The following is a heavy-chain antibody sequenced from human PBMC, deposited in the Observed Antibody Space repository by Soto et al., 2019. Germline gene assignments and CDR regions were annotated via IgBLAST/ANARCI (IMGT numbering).Heavy chain of an antibody. V-gene: IGHV1-18*01. CDR1: GYHFTAYG. Sequence: ASVKVSCMTSGYHFTAYGLSWLRQAPAQRPEWMGSVSTNNAETNYAEKFQGRVTMTTDKSTTTTYMELRSLRSDDTAVYYCARELNADSSAYYSFAYWGQGTLVTVSS. J-gene: IGHJ4*02. CDR3: ARELNADSSAYYSFAY. CDR2: VSTNNAET. D-gene: IGHD3-22*01.